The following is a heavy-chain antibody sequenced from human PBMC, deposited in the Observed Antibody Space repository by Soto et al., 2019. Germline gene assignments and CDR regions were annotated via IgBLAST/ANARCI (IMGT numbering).Heavy chain of an antibody. CDR2: IVVGSGNT. D-gene: IGHD6-19*01. CDR1: GFTFTSSA. Sequence: SVKVSCKASGFTFTSSAVQWVRQARGQRLEWIGWIVVGSGNTNYAQKFQERVTITRDMSTSTAYMELSSLRSEDTAVYYCAAGLPVAGGYYYYGMDVWGQGTTVTVSS. J-gene: IGHJ6*02. V-gene: IGHV1-58*01. CDR3: AAGLPVAGGYYYYGMDV.